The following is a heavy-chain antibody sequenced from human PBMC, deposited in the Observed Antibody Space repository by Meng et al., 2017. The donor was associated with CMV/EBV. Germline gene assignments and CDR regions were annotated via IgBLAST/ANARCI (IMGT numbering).Heavy chain of an antibody. CDR3: ATDYGGKKRVFDY. Sequence: GESLKISCAASGFTFSSYGMHWVRQAPGKGLEWVAFIRYDGSNKYYADSVKGRFTISRDNSKNTLYLQMNSLRAEDTAVYYYATDYGGKKRVFDYWGQGTLVTVSS. J-gene: IGHJ4*02. CDR1: GFTFSSYG. CDR2: IRYDGSNK. D-gene: IGHD4-23*01. V-gene: IGHV3-30*02.